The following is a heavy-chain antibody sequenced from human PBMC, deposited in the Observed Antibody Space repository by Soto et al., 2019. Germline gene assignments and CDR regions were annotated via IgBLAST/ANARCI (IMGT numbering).Heavy chain of an antibody. CDR2: IIPILGIA. CDR1: GGTFSSYT. D-gene: IGHD4-17*01. CDR3: ARGTGYGDKLDY. V-gene: IGHV1-69*02. J-gene: IGHJ4*02. Sequence: GASVKVSCKASGGTFSSYTISWVRQAPGQGLEWMGRIIPILGIANYAQKFQGRVTITADKSTSTAYMELSSLGSEDTAVYYCARGTGYGDKLDYWGQGTLVTVSS.